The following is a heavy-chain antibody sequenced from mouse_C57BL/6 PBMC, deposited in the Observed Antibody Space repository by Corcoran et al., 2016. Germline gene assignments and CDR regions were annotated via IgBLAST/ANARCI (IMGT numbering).Heavy chain of an antibody. CDR2: INPNNGGT. D-gene: IGHD1-1*01. J-gene: IGHJ4*01. CDR1: GYTFTDYY. CDR3: AREYYGSSYRDAMDY. Sequence: EVQLQQSGPELVKPGASVKISCKASGYTFTDYYMNWVKQSHGKSLEWIGDINPNNGGTSYNQKFKGKATLTVDKSSSTAYMELRSLTSEDSAVYYCAREYYGSSYRDAMDYWGQGTSVTVSS. V-gene: IGHV1-26*01.